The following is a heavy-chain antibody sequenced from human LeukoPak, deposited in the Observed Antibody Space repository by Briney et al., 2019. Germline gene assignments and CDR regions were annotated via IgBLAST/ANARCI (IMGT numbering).Heavy chain of an antibody. CDR3: AKGGWQLDYFDY. D-gene: IGHD2-15*01. J-gene: IGHJ4*02. CDR1: GFTFSSYA. CDR2: ISGSGGST. Sequence: GGSLRLSCAASGFTFSSYAMNWVRQAPGKGLEWVSAISGSGGSTYYADSVKGRFTISRDNSKNTLYLQMNSLRAEDTAVYYCAKGGWQLDYFDYWGQGTLVTVSS. V-gene: IGHV3-23*01.